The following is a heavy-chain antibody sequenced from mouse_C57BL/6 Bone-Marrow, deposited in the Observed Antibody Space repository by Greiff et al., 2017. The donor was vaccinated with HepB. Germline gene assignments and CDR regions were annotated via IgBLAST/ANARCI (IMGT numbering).Heavy chain of an antibody. Sequence: VQVVESGAELARPGASVKLSCKASGYTFTSYWMQWVKQRPGQGLEWIGAIYPGDGDTRYNQKFKGKATLTADKSSSTAYMQLSSLASEDSAVYYSASTRSFDYWGQGTTLTVSS. D-gene: IGHD1-1*01. CDR2: IYPGDGDT. CDR3: ASTRSFDY. CDR1: GYTFTSYW. V-gene: IGHV1-87*01. J-gene: IGHJ2*01.